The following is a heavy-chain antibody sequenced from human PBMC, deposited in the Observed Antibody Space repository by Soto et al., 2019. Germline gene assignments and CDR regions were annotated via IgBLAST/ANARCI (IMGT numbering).Heavy chain of an antibody. CDR2: ISGSGNKT. CDR1: GFTFSTYA. V-gene: IGHV3-23*01. J-gene: IGHJ4*02. CDR3: VRGVRLHFDL. Sequence: EVQLLESGGGLVQPGGSLRLSCGVSGFTFSTYAMSWVRQAPGKGLEWGSAISGSGNKTFYADSVKGRLTISRDNSKNPLHLHMSSLRVEDTAVYYCVRGVRLHFDLWGQGTLVTVSS.